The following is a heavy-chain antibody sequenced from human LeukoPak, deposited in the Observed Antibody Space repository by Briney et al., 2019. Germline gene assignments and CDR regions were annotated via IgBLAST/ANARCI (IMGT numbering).Heavy chain of an antibody. V-gene: IGHV4-34*01. Sequence: SETLSLTCAVYGGSFSGYYWSWIRQPPGKGLERIGEINHSGSSNYNPSLKSRVTISVDTSKNQFSLRLTSVTAADTAVYYCAREGYSGYDFNYWGQGTLVTVSS. D-gene: IGHD5-12*01. CDR2: INHSGSS. J-gene: IGHJ4*02. CDR3: AREGYSGYDFNY. CDR1: GGSFSGYY.